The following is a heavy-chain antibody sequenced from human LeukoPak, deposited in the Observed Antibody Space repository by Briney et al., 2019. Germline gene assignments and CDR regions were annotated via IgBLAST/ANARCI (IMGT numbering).Heavy chain of an antibody. CDR3: ARGGSGWNYYYYYMDV. J-gene: IGHJ6*03. Sequence: TLSLTCTVSGYSISSGSYYWSWIRQPAGKGLEWIGRIYSSGSTNYNPSLKSRVTISVDTSKNQFSLKLSSVTAADTAVYYCARGGSGWNYYYYYMDVWGKGTTVTISS. CDR2: IYSSGST. CDR1: GYSISSGSYY. D-gene: IGHD6-19*01. V-gene: IGHV4-61*02.